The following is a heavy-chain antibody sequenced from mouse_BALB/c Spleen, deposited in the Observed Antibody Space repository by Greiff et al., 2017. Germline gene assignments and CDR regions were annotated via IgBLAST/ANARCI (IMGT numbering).Heavy chain of an antibody. J-gene: IGHJ3*01. D-gene: IGHD2-1*01. CDR2: IDPANGNT. CDR1: GFNIKDTY. CDR3: ARHYGNYWFAY. Sequence: EVQLVESGAELVKPGASVKLSCTASGFNIKDTYMHWVKQRPEQGLEWIGRIDPANGNTKYDPKFQGKATITADTSSNTAYLQLSSLTSEDTAVYYCARHYGNYWFAYWGQGTLVTVSA. V-gene: IGHV14-3*02.